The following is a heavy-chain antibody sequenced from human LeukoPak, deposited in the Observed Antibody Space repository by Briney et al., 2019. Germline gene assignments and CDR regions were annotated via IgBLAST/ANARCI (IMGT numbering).Heavy chain of an antibody. D-gene: IGHD2-2*01. J-gene: IGHJ5*02. V-gene: IGHV4-39*07. CDR1: GASLSSYY. CDR3: ARLPQDIVVVPAANEYNWFDP. CDR2: IYYSGST. Sequence: SETLSLTCNVSGASLSSYYWGWIRQPPGKGLEWIGSIYYSGSTYYNPSLKSRVTISVDTSKNQFSLKLSSVTAADTAVYYCARLPQDIVVVPAANEYNWFDPWGQGTLVTVSS.